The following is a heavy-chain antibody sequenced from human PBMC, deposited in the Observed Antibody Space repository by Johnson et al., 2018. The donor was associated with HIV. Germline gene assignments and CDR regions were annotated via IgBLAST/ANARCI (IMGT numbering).Heavy chain of an antibody. J-gene: IGHJ3*02. CDR2: ISYDGGIK. Sequence: QVQLVESGGGVVQPGRSLRLSCAASGFTFSSYGMHWVRQAPGKGLEWVALISYDGGIKYDADSVKGRFTISRDNSKNTLSLQMNSLRPEDTAMYYCARTRRRVGAKPWGAFDIWGQGTAVTVSS. D-gene: IGHD1-26*01. V-gene: IGHV3-30*03. CDR1: GFTFSSYG. CDR3: ARTRRRVGAKPWGAFDI.